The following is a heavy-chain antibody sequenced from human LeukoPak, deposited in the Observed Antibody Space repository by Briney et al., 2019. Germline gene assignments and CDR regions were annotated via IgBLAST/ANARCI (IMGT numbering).Heavy chain of an antibody. CDR2: IYYSGST. Sequence: PSETLSLTCTVSGGSISSSSYYWGWIRQPPGKGLEWIGSIYYSGSTYYNPSLKSRVTISVDTSKNQFSLKLSSVTAADTAVYYCARHDGIVVPYDAFDIWGQGTMVTVSS. D-gene: IGHD2-2*01. CDR1: GGSISSSSYY. CDR3: ARHDGIVVPYDAFDI. J-gene: IGHJ3*02. V-gene: IGHV4-39*01.